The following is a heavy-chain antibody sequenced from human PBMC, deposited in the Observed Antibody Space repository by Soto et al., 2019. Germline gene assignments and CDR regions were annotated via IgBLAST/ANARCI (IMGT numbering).Heavy chain of an antibody. Sequence: QVQLQQWGAGLLKPSETLSLTCAVYGGSFSGYYWSWIRQPPGKGLEWIGEINHSGSTNYNPSLKSRVTISVDTSKNQFSLKLSSVTAADTAVYYCARDVPTASYYWGQGTLVTVSS. CDR1: GGSFSGYY. J-gene: IGHJ4*02. V-gene: IGHV4-34*01. D-gene: IGHD2-2*01. CDR3: ARDVPTASYY. CDR2: INHSGST.